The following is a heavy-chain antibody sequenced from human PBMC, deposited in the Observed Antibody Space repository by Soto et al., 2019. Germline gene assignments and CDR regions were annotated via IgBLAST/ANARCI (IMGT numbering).Heavy chain of an antibody. CDR3: ARHRRVSELDYYYYMDV. CDR2: IYPGDSDT. D-gene: IGHD1-1*01. Sequence: GESLKISCKGSGYSFTSYWIGWVRQMPGKGLEWMGIIYPGDSDTRYSPSFQGQVTISADKSISTAYLQWSSLKASDTAMYYCARHRRVSELDYYYYMDVWGKGTTVTVSS. J-gene: IGHJ6*03. CDR1: GYSFTSYW. V-gene: IGHV5-51*01.